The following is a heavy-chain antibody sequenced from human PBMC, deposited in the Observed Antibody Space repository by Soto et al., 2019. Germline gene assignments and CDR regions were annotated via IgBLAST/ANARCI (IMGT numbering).Heavy chain of an antibody. CDR2: ISSGSGYR. J-gene: IGHJ4*02. D-gene: IGHD6-13*01. CDR3: TRGKYSSTWPFDS. V-gene: IGHV3-11*05. CDR1: GFTFSDYS. Sequence: GGSLRLSCAASGFTFSDYSMSWIRQAPGKGLEWVSYISSGSGYRNYADSVKGRFTISRDNAKNSLYVQMNSLRVEDTAVYYCTRGKYSSTWPFDSWGQGTPVTVSS.